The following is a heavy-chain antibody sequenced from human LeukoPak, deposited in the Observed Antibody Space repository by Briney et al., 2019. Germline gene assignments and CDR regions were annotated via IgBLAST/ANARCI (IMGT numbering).Heavy chain of an antibody. V-gene: IGHV3-30*04. CDR2: ISYDGSNT. D-gene: IGHD3-10*01. CDR3: ARDLRMVRGVIYHYYYGMDV. Sequence: GGPLRLSCAASGFTFSSYAMHWVRQAPGKGLEWVAVISYDGSNTYYADSVKGPFTISRDNSKNTLYLQMNSVRAEDTAVYYCARDLRMVRGVIYHYYYGMDVWGKGTTVTVSS. CDR1: GFTFSSYA. J-gene: IGHJ6*04.